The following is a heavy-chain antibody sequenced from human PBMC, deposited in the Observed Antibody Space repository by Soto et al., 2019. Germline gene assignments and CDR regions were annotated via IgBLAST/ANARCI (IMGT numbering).Heavy chain of an antibody. J-gene: IGHJ4*02. V-gene: IGHV1-8*01. CDR1: GYSFTSLD. CDR3: ARGVSAGVDY. Sequence: QVQLVQSGAEVREPGASVKVSCKASGYSFTSLDINWVRQTAGQGLEWMGWMQPSTGRTGYAQKFKGRVTMTRDTSINTAYMELTTLTSDDTAFYYWARGVSAGVDYWGEGPLVTVSS. D-gene: IGHD1-26*01. CDR2: MQPSTGRT.